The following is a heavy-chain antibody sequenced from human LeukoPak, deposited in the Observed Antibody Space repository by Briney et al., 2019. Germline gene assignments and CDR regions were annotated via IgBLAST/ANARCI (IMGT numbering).Heavy chain of an antibody. CDR1: GGSLSSSGYY. J-gene: IGHJ4*02. Sequence: SETLSLTCTVSGGSLSSSGYYWGWIRQPPGKGLEWIGSMYYSGSTYYNPSLKSRVTISVDTSKNQFSLKLSSVTAADTAVYYCARDGIAAARYSDYWGQGTLVTVSS. CDR2: MYYSGST. V-gene: IGHV4-39*07. D-gene: IGHD6-13*01. CDR3: ARDGIAAARYSDY.